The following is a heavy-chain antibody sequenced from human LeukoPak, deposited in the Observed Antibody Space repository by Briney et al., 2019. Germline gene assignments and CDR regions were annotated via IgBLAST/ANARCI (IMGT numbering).Heavy chain of an antibody. Sequence: TGGSLRLSCAASGFTFSSYAMSWVRQAPGKGLVWVSRINSDGSSTSYADSVKGRFTISRDNAKNTLYLQMNSLRAEDTAVYYCARKGGYSSSWTPPLDYMDVWGKGTTVTISS. CDR1: GFTFSSYA. CDR2: INSDGSST. CDR3: ARKGGYSSSWTPPLDYMDV. D-gene: IGHD6-13*01. V-gene: IGHV3-74*01. J-gene: IGHJ6*03.